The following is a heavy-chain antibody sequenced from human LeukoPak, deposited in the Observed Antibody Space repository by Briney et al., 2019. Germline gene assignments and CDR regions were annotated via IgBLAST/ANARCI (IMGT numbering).Heavy chain of an antibody. J-gene: IGHJ3*02. CDR1: GGTFSSYA. Sequence: GASVKVSCKASGGTFSSYAISWVRQAPGQGLEWMGGIIPIFGTANYAQKFQGRVTITTDESTSTAYMELSSLRSEDTAVYYRARGSRREEYYYDSSGYYNDAFDIWGQGTMVTVSS. D-gene: IGHD3-22*01. CDR2: IIPIFGTA. CDR3: ARGSRREEYYYDSSGYYNDAFDI. V-gene: IGHV1-69*05.